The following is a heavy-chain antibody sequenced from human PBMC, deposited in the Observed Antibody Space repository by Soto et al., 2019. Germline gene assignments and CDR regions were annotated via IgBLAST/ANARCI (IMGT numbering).Heavy chain of an antibody. CDR3: AKGTIYCSSTSCYEDYYYGMDV. Sequence: QVQLVESGGGVVQPGRSLRLSCAASGFTFSSYGMHWVRQAPGKGLECVAVISYDGSNKYYADSVKGRFTISRDNSKNTLYLQMNSLRAEDTAVYYCAKGTIYCSSTSCYEDYYYGMDVWGQGTTVTVSS. V-gene: IGHV3-30*18. CDR2: ISYDGSNK. CDR1: GFTFSSYG. D-gene: IGHD2-2*01. J-gene: IGHJ6*02.